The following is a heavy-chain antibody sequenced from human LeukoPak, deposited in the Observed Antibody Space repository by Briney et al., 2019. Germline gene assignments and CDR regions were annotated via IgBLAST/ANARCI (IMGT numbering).Heavy chain of an antibody. J-gene: IGHJ4*02. CDR1: GFTFSSYS. V-gene: IGHV3-21*01. D-gene: IGHD3-22*01. CDR3: ARYYDSSGYYQYYFDY. Sequence: PGGSLRLSCAASGFTFSSYSMNWVRQAPGKGLEWVSSISSSSSYIYYADSVKGRSTISRDNAKNSLYLQMNSLRAEDTAVYYCARYYDSSGYYQYYFDYWGQGTLVTVSS. CDR2: ISSSSSYI.